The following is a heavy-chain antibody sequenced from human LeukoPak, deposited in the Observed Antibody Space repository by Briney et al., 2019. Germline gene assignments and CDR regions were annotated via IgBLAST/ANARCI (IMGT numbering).Heavy chain of an antibody. CDR2: FGRTGGST. CDR3: ARDRAILDLYFYGMDV. V-gene: IGHV3-23*01. Sequence: GGSLRLSCAASGFTFSDYAMSWVRQAPGKGLEWVAAFGRTGGSTYYADSVKGRFTISRDNSKNTLYLQMSSLRAEDTAVYYCARDRAILDLYFYGMDVWGQGTTVTVSS. CDR1: GFTFSDYA. D-gene: IGHD1-1*01. J-gene: IGHJ6*02.